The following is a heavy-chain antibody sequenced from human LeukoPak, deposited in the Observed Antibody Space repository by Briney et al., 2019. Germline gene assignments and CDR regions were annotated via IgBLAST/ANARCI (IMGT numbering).Heavy chain of an antibody. Sequence: PSETLSLTCTVSGGSISSYYRSWIRQPPGKGLEWIGYIYYSGSTNYNPSLKSRVTMSVDTSKNQFSLELSSVTAADTAVYYCARLTQGWFDPWGQGTLVTVSS. CDR3: ARLTQGWFDP. V-gene: IGHV4-59*12. CDR1: GGSISSYY. D-gene: IGHD3-9*01. CDR2: IYYSGST. J-gene: IGHJ5*02.